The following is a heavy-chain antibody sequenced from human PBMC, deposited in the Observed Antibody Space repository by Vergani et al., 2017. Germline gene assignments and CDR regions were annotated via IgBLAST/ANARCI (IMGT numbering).Heavy chain of an antibody. CDR2: INHSGST. J-gene: IGHJ5*02. Sequence: QVQLQQWGAGLLKPSETLSLTCAVYGGSFSGYYWSWSRPPPGKGLEWIGEINHSGSTNYNPSLKSRVTISVDTSKNQFSLKLSSVTAAETAVYYCAFRHYDILTGYYSPTSWGQGTLVTVSS. V-gene: IGHV4-34*01. CDR3: AFRHYDILTGYYSPTS. D-gene: IGHD3-9*01. CDR1: GGSFSGYY.